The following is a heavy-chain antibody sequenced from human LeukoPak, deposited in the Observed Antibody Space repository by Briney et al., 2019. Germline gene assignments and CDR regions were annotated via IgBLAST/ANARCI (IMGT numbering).Heavy chain of an antibody. CDR3: ARGTYYDSSGFFNWFDP. D-gene: IGHD3-22*01. CDR1: GGAFSGYA. V-gene: IGHV1-69*13. J-gene: IGHJ5*02. CDR2: IIPIFGTA. Sequence: ASVKVSCKASGGAFSGYAISWVRQAPGQGLEWMGGIIPIFGTANYAQKFQGRVTITADESTSTAYMELSSLRSEDTAVYYCARGTYYDSSGFFNWFDPWGQGTLVTVSS.